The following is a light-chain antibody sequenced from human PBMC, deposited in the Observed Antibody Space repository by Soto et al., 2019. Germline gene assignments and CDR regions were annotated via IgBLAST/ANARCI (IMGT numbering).Light chain of an antibody. Sequence: EIVMTQSPATLSVSPGERATLSSRASQSVSSNLAWYQQKPGQAPRLLIYGASTRATGIPARFSGSGSGTEFTLTISSLQSEDFAVYYCQQYNTWPLTFGGGTKVDIK. CDR2: GAS. CDR1: QSVSSN. V-gene: IGKV3-15*01. CDR3: QQYNTWPLT. J-gene: IGKJ4*01.